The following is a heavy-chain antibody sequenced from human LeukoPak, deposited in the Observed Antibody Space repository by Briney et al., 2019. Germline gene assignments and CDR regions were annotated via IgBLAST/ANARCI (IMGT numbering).Heavy chain of an antibody. J-gene: IGHJ5*02. D-gene: IGHD6-19*01. Sequence: ASVKVSCKVSGYTLTGLSMHWVRQAPGKGLEWMGGFGPEDGETIYAQKFQGRVTMTEDTSTDTAYMELSSLRSEDTAVYYCATVGDSGWYNWFDPWGQGTLVTVSS. CDR3: ATVGDSGWYNWFDP. CDR2: FGPEDGET. V-gene: IGHV1-24*01. CDR1: GYTLTGLS.